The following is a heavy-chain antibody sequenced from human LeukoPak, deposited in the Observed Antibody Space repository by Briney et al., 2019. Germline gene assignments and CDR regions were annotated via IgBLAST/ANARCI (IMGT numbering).Heavy chain of an antibody. CDR1: GFTVSSYG. D-gene: IGHD1-26*01. V-gene: IGHV3-74*01. CDR3: ARAASGSYSYDY. J-gene: IGHJ4*02. CDR2: INSDGSGT. Sequence: GGTLRLSCAASGFTVSSYGMHWVRQAPGKGLVWVSRINSDGSGTIYADSVKGRFTISRDNAKNTLYLQMNSLRAEDTAVYYCARAASGSYSYDYWGQGTLVTVSS.